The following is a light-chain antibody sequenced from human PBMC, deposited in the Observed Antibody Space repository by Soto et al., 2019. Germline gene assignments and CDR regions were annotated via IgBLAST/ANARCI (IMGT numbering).Light chain of an antibody. CDR1: QSVSSSY. CDR2: GTS. J-gene: IGKJ1*01. CDR3: QQYGSSSWT. V-gene: IGKV3-20*01. Sequence: EIVLTQSPVTLSLSPGERATLSCRASQSVSSSYLAWYQQKPGQAPRLLIYGTSSRATAIPDRFSGSGSGTDFTLTISRLEPEDFAVYYCQQYGSSSWTFGQGTKVDI.